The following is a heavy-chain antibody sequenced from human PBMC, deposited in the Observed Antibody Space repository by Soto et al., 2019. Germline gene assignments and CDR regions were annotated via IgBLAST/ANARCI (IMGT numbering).Heavy chain of an antibody. CDR2: IIASGGST. J-gene: IGHJ4*02. CDR3: AKDALGYWISTSCLGPDY. V-gene: IGHV3-23*01. Sequence: PGGSLRLSCAASGFTFNRCAMSWVRQAPGRGLEWVSAIIASGGSTYYADSVKGRFTISRNNYKNTLYLQMNSSRAEDTAVYYCAKDALGYWISTSCLGPDYWGAGTLVTVSA. CDR1: GFTFNRCA. D-gene: IGHD2-2*01.